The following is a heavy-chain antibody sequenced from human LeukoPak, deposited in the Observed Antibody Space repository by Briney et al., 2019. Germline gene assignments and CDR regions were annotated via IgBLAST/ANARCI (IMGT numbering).Heavy chain of an antibody. CDR1: GFTFRSYG. CDR3: AKDIEYSSTYFDY. D-gene: IGHD6-6*01. Sequence: GGSLRLSCAASGFTFRSYGMHWVRQAPGKGLEWVAIMWYDGSNKYYADSVKGRFTISRDNSKNTLYLQMNSLRAEDTAVYYCAKDIEYSSTYFDYWGQGTLVTVSS. J-gene: IGHJ4*02. V-gene: IGHV3-33*06. CDR2: MWYDGSNK.